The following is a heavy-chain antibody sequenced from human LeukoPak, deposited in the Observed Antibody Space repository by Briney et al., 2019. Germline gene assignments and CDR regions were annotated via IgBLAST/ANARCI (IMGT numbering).Heavy chain of an antibody. J-gene: IGHJ5*02. D-gene: IGHD6-19*01. V-gene: IGHV4-34*01. Sequence: SETLSLTCAVYGGSFSGYYWGWVRQPPGKGLEWIGEIYHSGSTNYNPSLKSRVTISVDKSKNQFSLKLSSVTAADTAVYYCARAAVAARWFDPWGQGTLVTVSS. CDR1: GGSFSGYY. CDR3: ARAAVAARWFDP. CDR2: IYHSGST.